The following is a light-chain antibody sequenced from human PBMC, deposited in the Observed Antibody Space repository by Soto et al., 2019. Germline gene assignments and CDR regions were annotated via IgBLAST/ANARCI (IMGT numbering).Light chain of an antibody. J-gene: IGKJ5*01. CDR3: QQYSHLIT. CDR2: DAS. Sequence: DIQMTQSPSSLSASLGDRVTITVQASQDISNYLNWYQQKLGKAPKLLIYDASNLETGVPSRFSGSGSGTDFTFTISSLQPEDIATYYCQQYSHLITFGQGTRLEIK. V-gene: IGKV1-33*01. CDR1: QDISNY.